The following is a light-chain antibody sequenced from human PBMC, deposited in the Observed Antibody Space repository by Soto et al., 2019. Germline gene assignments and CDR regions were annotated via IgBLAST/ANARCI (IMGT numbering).Light chain of an antibody. CDR3: QQRSNWPFT. CDR1: QSVNNNY. J-gene: IGKJ3*01. V-gene: IGKV3D-20*02. Sequence: EIVLMQSPGTLSLSPGEGATLSCRASQSVNNNYLAWYQQRPGQAPTVLIFDTSRRATGVPDRFSGSGSGTDFTLRISRVEPDDFAVYYCQQRSNWPFTFGPGTKLDIK. CDR2: DTS.